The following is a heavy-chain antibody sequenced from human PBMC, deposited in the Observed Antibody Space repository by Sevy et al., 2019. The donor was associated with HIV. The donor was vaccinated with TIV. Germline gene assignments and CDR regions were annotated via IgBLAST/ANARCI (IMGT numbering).Heavy chain of an antibody. D-gene: IGHD3-16*01. CDR1: GFTFSNYA. Sequence: GGSLRLSCAASGFTFSNYAMAWVRQAPGKGLEWVSGITGSGGTTYYADSVKGRFTISRDNSKNTLYLQMNRLGAEDTAIYYCADGYPSHEFHVWGQGTMVTVSS. J-gene: IGHJ3*01. CDR2: ITGSGGTT. V-gene: IGHV3-23*01. CDR3: ADGYPSHEFHV.